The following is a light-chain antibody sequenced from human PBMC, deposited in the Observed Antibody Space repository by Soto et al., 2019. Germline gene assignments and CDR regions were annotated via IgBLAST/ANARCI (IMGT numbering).Light chain of an antibody. J-gene: IGKJ5*01. CDR3: QQAASFPIT. Sequence: DIQMTQSPSSVSAFVGDTVTLTCRASQAISSSLAWYQQKPGKAPNLLMFDASSLQSGVPSRFSGSGSGTDFTLTIIGLQPEDFGTYYCQQAASFPITFGQGTRLDI. V-gene: IGKV1-12*01. CDR2: DAS. CDR1: QAISSS.